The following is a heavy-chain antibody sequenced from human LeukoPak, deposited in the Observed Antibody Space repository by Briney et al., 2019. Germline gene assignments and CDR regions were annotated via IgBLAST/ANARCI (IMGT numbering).Heavy chain of an antibody. D-gene: IGHD5-12*01. CDR2: ISSSGSTI. Sequence: GVYLRLSCAASGFTFSDCYMSWIRQAPGKGLEWVSYISSSGSTIYYADSVKGRFTISRDNAKNSLYLQMNSLRAEDTAVYYCARAVRLRRAFDIWGQGTMVTVSS. J-gene: IGHJ3*02. V-gene: IGHV3-11*01. CDR3: ARAVRLRRAFDI. CDR1: GFTFSDCY.